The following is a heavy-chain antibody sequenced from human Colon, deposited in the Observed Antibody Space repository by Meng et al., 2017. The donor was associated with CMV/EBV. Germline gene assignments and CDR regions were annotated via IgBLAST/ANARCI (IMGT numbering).Heavy chain of an antibody. CDR2: IYYSGST. Sequence: WSWLRQPPGKGLQWIGYIYYSGSTYYNPSLKSRVSISVDTSKSQVSLKLNSVTAADTAVYYCARGWESDTPGPQCSGGGCYSSSLDSWGQGTLVTVSS. D-gene: IGHD2-15*01. V-gene: IGHV4-30-4*08. CDR3: ARGWESDTPGPQCSGGGCYSSSLDS. J-gene: IGHJ4*02.